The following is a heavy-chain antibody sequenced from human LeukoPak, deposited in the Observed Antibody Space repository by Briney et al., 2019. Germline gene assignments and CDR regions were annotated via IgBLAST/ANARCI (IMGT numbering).Heavy chain of an antibody. Sequence: SETLSLTCTVSGGSISSSSYYWGWIRQPPGKGLEWIGNMYYSGSTYSNPSLKSRVTISVDTSKNQFSLKLSSVTAADTAVFYCARQGGDEVFDYWGQGTLVTVSS. J-gene: IGHJ4*02. V-gene: IGHV4-39*01. CDR3: ARQGGDEVFDY. D-gene: IGHD2-21*01. CDR2: MYYSGST. CDR1: GGSISSSSYY.